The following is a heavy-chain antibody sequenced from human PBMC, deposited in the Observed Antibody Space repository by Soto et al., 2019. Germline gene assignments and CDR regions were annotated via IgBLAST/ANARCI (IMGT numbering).Heavy chain of an antibody. CDR3: ASGGGVHDY. J-gene: IGHJ4*02. CDR1: GGSFIGYY. V-gene: IGHV4-34*01. CDR2: INHSGST. Sequence: TSETLSLTCAVYGGSFIGYYWSWIRQPPGKGLEWIGEINHSGSTNYNPSLKSRVTISVDTSKNQFSLKLSSVTAADTAVYYCASGGGVHDYWGQGTLVTVSS. D-gene: IGHD3-16*01.